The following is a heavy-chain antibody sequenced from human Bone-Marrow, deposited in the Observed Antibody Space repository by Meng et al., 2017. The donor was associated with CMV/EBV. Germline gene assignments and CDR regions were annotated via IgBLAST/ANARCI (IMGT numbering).Heavy chain of an antibody. D-gene: IGHD3-3*01. CDR3: APRAPVDFWSGSPPAGFFYI. CDR2: INPNSGGT. Sequence: ASVKVSCKASGYTFTGYYMHWVRQAPGQGLEWMGWINPNSGGTNYAQKFQGRVTMTRDTSISTAYMELSRLRSDDTAVYYCAPRAPVDFWSGSPPAGFFYIWGQGTMVTVSS. CDR1: GYTFTGYY. V-gene: IGHV1-2*02. J-gene: IGHJ3*02.